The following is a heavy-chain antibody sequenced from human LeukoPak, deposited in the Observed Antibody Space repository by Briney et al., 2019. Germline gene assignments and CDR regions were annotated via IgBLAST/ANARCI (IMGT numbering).Heavy chain of an antibody. J-gene: IGHJ3*02. CDR2: ISWNSGSI. V-gene: IGHV3-9*01. Sequence: GGSLRLSCAASGFTFDEYAMHWVRQAPGKGLEGVSGISWNSGSIGYADSVKGRFTISRDNAKNSLYLQMNSLRAEDTALYYCAKDRAKSVVVAATQAFDIWGQGTMVTVSS. D-gene: IGHD2-15*01. CDR1: GFTFDEYA. CDR3: AKDRAKSVVVAATQAFDI.